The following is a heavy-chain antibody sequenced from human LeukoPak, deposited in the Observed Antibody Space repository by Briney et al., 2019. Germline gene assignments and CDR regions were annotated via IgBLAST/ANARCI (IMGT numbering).Heavy chain of an antibody. Sequence: PGGSLRLSCAASGFTFSSYAMSWVRQAPGKGLEWVSAISGSGGSTYYADSVKGRFTISRDNSKNTLYLQMNSLRAEDTAVYYCARRYYYDSSGYHFDAFDIWGQGTMVTVSS. J-gene: IGHJ3*02. CDR3: ARRYYYDSSGYHFDAFDI. CDR2: ISGSGGST. CDR1: GFTFSSYA. V-gene: IGHV3-23*01. D-gene: IGHD3-22*01.